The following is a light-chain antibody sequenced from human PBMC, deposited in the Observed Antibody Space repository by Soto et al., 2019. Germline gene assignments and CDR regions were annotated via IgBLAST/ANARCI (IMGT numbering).Light chain of an antibody. CDR1: QSISSY. J-gene: IGKJ1*01. CDR3: QQSYSTPPT. CDR2: AAS. V-gene: IGKV1-39*01. Sequence: DIQMTQSPSSLSASVGDRVTITCRASQSISSYLNWYQQKPGKAPKLLIYAASSLQSGVPSRFSGGGSGTYFTLTISSLQPEDFATYYCQQSYSTPPTFGQGTKVEIK.